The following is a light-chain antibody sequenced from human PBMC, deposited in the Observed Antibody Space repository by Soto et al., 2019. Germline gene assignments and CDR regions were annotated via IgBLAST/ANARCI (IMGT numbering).Light chain of an antibody. J-gene: IGLJ1*01. CDR2: EVS. V-gene: IGLV2-14*01. CDR1: SSDVGGYNY. Sequence: ALTQPASVSGSPGQSITISCTGTSSDVGGYNYVSWYQQHPGKAPKLMIYEVSNRPLGVSNRFSGSKSGNTASLTISGLQAEDEADYYCTSYTSSSTLDVFGTGTKVTVL. CDR3: TSYTSSSTLDV.